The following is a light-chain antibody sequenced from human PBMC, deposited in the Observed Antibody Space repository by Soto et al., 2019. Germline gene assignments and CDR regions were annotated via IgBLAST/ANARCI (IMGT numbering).Light chain of an antibody. CDR3: CSYAGDRGV. CDR1: NSDVGRYNL. V-gene: IGLV2-23*02. J-gene: IGLJ2*01. Sequence: QSALTQPASVSGSPGQSITISCTGTNSDVGRYNLVSWYQQHPGKAPKIIIYEVNRRPSGVSDRFSVSKSGNTASLTISGRQAEDEADYYGCSYAGDRGVLGGGTKRTVL. CDR2: EVN.